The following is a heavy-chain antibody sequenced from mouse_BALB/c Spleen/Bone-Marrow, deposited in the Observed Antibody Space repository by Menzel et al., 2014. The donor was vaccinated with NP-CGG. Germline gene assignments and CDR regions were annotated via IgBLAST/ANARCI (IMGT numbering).Heavy chain of an antibody. D-gene: IGHD2-1*01. J-gene: IGHJ3*01. V-gene: IGHV5-17*02. CDR2: ISSGSSTI. CDR1: GFTFSSFG. CDR3: ARGGNFAWFAY. Sequence: EVKLVESGGGLVQPGGSRKISCAASGFTFSSFGMHWARQAPEKGLEWVAYISSGSSTIYYADTVKGRFTISRDNPKNTLFLQMTSLRSEDTAMYYCARGGNFAWFAYWGQGTLVTVSA.